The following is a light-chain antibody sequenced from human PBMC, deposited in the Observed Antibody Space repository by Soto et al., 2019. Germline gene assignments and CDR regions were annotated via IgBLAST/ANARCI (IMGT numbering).Light chain of an antibody. CDR3: QQYVSTPWT. J-gene: IGKJ1*01. Sequence: EIVLTQSPGTLSLSPGERATLSFRASQSVSSSYLAWYQQKPGQAPRLLIYGASSRATGIPDRFSGSGSGTDFTLTISRLEPEDFAVYYCQQYVSTPWTFGQGTKVDIK. CDR2: GAS. V-gene: IGKV3-20*01. CDR1: QSVSSSY.